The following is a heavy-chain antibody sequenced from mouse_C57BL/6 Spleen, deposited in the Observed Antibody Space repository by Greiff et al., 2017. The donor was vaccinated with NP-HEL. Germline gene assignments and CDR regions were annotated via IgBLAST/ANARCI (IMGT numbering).Heavy chain of an antibody. CDR2: IYPGSGDT. CDR1: GYTFTDYY. V-gene: IGHV1-76*01. D-gene: IGHD1-1*01. Sequence: VQLQQSGAELVRPGASVKLSCKASGYTFTDYYMNWVKQRPGQGLEWIGRIYPGSGDTNYNEKFKGKATLTADKSSSTAYMQLSSLTSEVSAVYFCARDVRYPFAYWGQGTPVTVSA. CDR3: ARDVRYPFAY. J-gene: IGHJ3*01.